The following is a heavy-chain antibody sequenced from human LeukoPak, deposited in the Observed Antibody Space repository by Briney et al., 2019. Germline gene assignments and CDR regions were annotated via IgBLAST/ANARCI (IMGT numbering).Heavy chain of an antibody. D-gene: IGHD3-3*01. CDR3: ARGIGYYDFWSGYSGDYYFDY. CDR1: GGSISSSSYY. Sequence: SETLSLTCTVSGGSISSSSYYWGWIRQPPGKGLEWIGSIYYSGSTYYNPSLKSRVTISVDTSKNQFSLKLSSVTAADTAVYYCARGIGYYDFWSGYSGDYYFDYWGQGTLVTVSS. CDR2: IYYSGST. J-gene: IGHJ4*02. V-gene: IGHV4-39*07.